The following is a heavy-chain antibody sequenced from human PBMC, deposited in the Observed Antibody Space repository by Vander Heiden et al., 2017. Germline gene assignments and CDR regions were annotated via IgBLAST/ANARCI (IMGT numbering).Heavy chain of an antibody. Sequence: EVQLVESGGGLIQPGGSLRLSCAASGFTVSSNYMSWVRQAAGKGREWVSVIYSGGSTYDADSVKGRFTISRDNSKNTLYLQMNSLRAEDTAVYYCASLAGDYYDSSGYLVGYYGMDVWGQGTTVTVSS. CDR3: ASLAGDYYDSSGYLVGYYGMDV. V-gene: IGHV3-53*01. CDR2: IYSGGST. CDR1: GFTVSSNY. J-gene: IGHJ6*02. D-gene: IGHD3-22*01.